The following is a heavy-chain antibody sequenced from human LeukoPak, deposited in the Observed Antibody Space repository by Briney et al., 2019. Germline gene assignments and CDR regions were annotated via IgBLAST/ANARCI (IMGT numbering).Heavy chain of an antibody. D-gene: IGHD3-22*01. J-gene: IGHJ3*02. CDR2: VSDNGGST. CDR1: GFTFSTYG. Sequence: GGSLRLSCAASGFTFSTYGMNWVRQAPGKGLEWVSAVSDNGGSTYYADSVKGQFTISRDNSKNTLYLQMNSLRAEDTAVYYCAKVRMITMIAYDAFDIWGQGTMVTVSS. CDR3: AKVRMITMIAYDAFDI. V-gene: IGHV3-23*01.